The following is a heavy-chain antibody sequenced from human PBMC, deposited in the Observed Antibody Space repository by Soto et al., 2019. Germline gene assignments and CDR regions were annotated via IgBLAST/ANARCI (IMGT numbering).Heavy chain of an antibody. V-gene: IGHV3-21*06. Sequence: VGSLRLSCAGSGFSFSTYTIHWVRQAPGKGLEWVASISSGSRSISYADSVKGRFTISRENAESSLFLQMNSLRAEDTAVYYCARTLLTFGGVNFELGGQRHVVNVS. CDR1: GFSFSTYT. CDR3: ARTLLTFGGVNFEL. D-gene: IGHD3-16*01. CDR2: ISSGSRSI. J-gene: IGHJ4*02.